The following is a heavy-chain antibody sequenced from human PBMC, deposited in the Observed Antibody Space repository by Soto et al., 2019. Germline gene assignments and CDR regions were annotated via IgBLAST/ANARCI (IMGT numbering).Heavy chain of an antibody. CDR3: ASRDPGTSVDY. CDR1: GGSFTSNNW. Sequence: SETLSLTCAVSGGSFTSNNWWTWVRQPPGQGLEWIGEIYRTGSTNYNPSLKSRVSISLDKSENQFSLKVTSLTAADTAVYYCASRDPGTSVDYWGQGTLVTVSS. CDR2: IYRTGST. V-gene: IGHV4-4*02. J-gene: IGHJ4*02. D-gene: IGHD1-7*01.